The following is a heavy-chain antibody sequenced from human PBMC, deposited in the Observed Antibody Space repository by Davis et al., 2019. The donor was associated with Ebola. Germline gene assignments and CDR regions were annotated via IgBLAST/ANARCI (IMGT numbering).Heavy chain of an antibody. CDR3: ARTQVPAAIPVGYFQH. CDR1: GFTFSSYG. CDR2: IKQDGSEK. D-gene: IGHD2-2*02. V-gene: IGHV3-7*01. Sequence: GGSLRLSCAASGFTFSSYGMHWVRQAPGKGLEWVANIKQDGSEKYYVDSVKGRFTISRDNAKNSLYLQMNSLRAEDTAVYYCARTQVPAAIPVGYFQHWGQGTLVTVSS. J-gene: IGHJ1*01.